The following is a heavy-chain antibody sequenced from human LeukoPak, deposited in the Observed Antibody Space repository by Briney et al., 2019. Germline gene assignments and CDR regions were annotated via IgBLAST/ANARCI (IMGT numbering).Heavy chain of an antibody. CDR3: AKDRGWYDY. CDR1: GFTFSSYS. CDR2: ISSSSSTI. Sequence: PGGSLRLSCAASGFTFSSYSMNWVRQAPGKGLEWVSYISSSSSTIYYADPVKGRFTISRDNSKNSLYLQMNSLRTEDTALYHCAKDRGWYDYWGQGTLVTVSS. J-gene: IGHJ4*02. D-gene: IGHD6-19*01. V-gene: IGHV3-48*04.